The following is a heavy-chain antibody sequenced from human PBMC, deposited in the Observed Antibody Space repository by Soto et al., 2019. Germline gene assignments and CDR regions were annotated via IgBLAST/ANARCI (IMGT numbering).Heavy chain of an antibody. V-gene: IGHV3-49*03. J-gene: IGHJ5*02. CDR2: IRSKAYGGTT. D-gene: IGHD3-10*01. CDR1: GFTFGDYA. CDR3: TRDPTYYYGSGSPTVPTVFDP. Sequence: GGSLRLSCTASGFTFGDYAMSWFRQAPGKGLEWVGFIRSKAYGGTTEYAASVKGRFTISSDDSKSIAYLQMNSLKTEDTAVYYCTRDPTYYYGSGSPTVPTVFDPWGQGTLVTVSS.